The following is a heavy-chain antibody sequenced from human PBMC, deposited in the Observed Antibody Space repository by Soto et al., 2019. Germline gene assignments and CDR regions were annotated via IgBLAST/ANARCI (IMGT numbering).Heavy chain of an antibody. D-gene: IGHD3-3*01. CDR1: GLTFVDYG. J-gene: IGHJ3*02. CDR2: INWNGGST. Sequence: GGPLGLSCAASGLTFVDYGMSWVRQNPGKGLEWVSGINWNGGSTGYADSVKGRFTISRDNAKNSLYLQMNSLRAEDTALYHCARGQGDTIFGVVPLDIWGQGTMVTVSS. V-gene: IGHV3-20*01. CDR3: ARGQGDTIFGVVPLDI.